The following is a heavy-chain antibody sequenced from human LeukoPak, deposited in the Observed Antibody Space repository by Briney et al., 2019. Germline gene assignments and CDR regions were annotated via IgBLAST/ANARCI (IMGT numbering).Heavy chain of an antibody. Sequence: GGSLRLSCAASGFTFSDYDMHWVRQATGKGLELVSAIGTAGDTYYTGSVKGRFTTSRENAKNSLYLQMNSLRAGYTAVYYCVRVAKERVGGVYYFDYWGQGTPVTVSS. CDR2: IGTAGDT. CDR1: GFTFSDYD. CDR3: VRVAKERVGGVYYFDY. J-gene: IGHJ4*02. D-gene: IGHD1-1*01. V-gene: IGHV3-13*01.